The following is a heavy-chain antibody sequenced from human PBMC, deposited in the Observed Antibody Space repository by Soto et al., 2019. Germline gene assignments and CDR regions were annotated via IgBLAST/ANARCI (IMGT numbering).Heavy chain of an antibody. J-gene: IGHJ6*02. D-gene: IGHD2-2*01. CDR3: ARDTIGYCSSTRCYRSGMDV. V-gene: IGHV1-3*01. CDR1: GYTFTSYA. CDR2: INAGNGNT. Sequence: ASVKVSCKASGYTFTSYAMHWVRQAPGQRLEWMGWINAGNGNTKYSQKFQGRVTITRDTSASTAYMELSSLRSEDTAVYYCARDTIGYCSSTRCYRSGMDVWGQGTTVTVSS.